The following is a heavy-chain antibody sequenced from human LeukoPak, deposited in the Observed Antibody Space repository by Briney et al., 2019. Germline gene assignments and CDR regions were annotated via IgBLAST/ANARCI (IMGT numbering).Heavy chain of an antibody. J-gene: IGHJ5*02. V-gene: IGHV1-69*13. CDR3: ARRPAGGHSSGWETYWFDP. CDR2: IIPIFGTA. CDR1: GGTFSSYA. D-gene: IGHD6-19*01. Sequence: SVKVSCKASGGTFSSYAISWVRQAPGQGLEWMGGIIPIFGTANYAQKFQGRVTITADESTSTAYMELSSLRSEDTAVHYCARRPAGGHSSGWETYWFDPWGQGTLVTVSS.